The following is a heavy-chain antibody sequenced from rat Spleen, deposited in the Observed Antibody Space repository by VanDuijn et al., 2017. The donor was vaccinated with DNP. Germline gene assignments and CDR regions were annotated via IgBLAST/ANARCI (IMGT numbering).Heavy chain of an antibody. CDR3: VNHLDA. CDR1: GFTFSKYG. J-gene: IGHJ4*01. V-gene: IGHV5S13*01. Sequence: EVQLVETGGGLVQPGRSLKLSCVASGFTFSKYGMAWVRQAPTKGLEWVASISTGGGNTYYPDSVKGRFTISRHNTENTVYLEMNSLRSEDTSTYHGVNHLDALGQGTSATVSS. CDR2: ISTGGGNT. D-gene: IGHD1-12*01.